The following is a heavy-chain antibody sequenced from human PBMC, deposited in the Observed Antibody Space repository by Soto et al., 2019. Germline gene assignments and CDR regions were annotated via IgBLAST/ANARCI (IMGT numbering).Heavy chain of an antibody. Sequence: QVQLVESGGGLVKPGGSLRVSCAASGFTFSDYYMTWIRQAPGKGLEWVSYISSRSRFIKDADSVKGRFIISRDNAKNSLSLQINSLRVEDTAIYYCARVRSYGYGPGAMDVWGQGTTVTVSS. D-gene: IGHD3-16*01. CDR3: ARVRSYGYGPGAMDV. V-gene: IGHV3-11*06. J-gene: IGHJ6*02. CDR1: GFTFSDYY. CDR2: ISSRSRFI.